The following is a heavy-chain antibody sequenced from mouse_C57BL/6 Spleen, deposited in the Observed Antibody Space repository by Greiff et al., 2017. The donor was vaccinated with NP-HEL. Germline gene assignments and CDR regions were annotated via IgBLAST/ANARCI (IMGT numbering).Heavy chain of an antibody. J-gene: IGHJ3*01. CDR1: GYSFTGYY. CDR2: INPSTGGT. CDR3: ARSIPGAY. Sequence: VQLQQSGPELVKPGASVKISCKASGYSFTGYYMNWVKQSPEKSLEWIGEINPSTGGTTYNQKFKAKATLSVDKSSRTAYMQLKSLTSEDSAVYYCARSIPGAYWGQGTLVTVSA. V-gene: IGHV1-42*01.